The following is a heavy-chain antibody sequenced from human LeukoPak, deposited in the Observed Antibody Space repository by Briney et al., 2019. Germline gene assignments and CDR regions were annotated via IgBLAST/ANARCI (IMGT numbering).Heavy chain of an antibody. J-gene: IGHJ3*02. V-gene: IGHV1-18*01. D-gene: IGHD6-19*01. CDR2: INAYNGNT. CDR3: AREGIAVAGGAFDI. Sequence: ASVKVFCTASGGTFNNYTLSWVRQAPGQGLEWMGWINAYNGNTNYAQKLQGRVTMTTDTSTSTAYMELRSMRSDDTAVYYCAREGIAVAGGAFDIWGQGTMVTVSS. CDR1: GGTFNNYT.